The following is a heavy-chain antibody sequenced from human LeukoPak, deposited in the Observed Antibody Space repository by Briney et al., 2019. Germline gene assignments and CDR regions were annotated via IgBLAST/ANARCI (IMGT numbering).Heavy chain of an antibody. D-gene: IGHD6-19*01. J-gene: IGHJ4*02. CDR3: ARGNPELAVAGTDFDY. CDR2: IYTSGST. CDR1: GGSISSGSYY. Sequence: PSETLSLTCTVSGGSISSGSYYWSWIRQPAGKGLEWIGRIYTSGSTNYNPSLKSRVTISVDTSKNQFSLKLSSVTAADTAVYYCARGNPELAVAGTDFDYWGQGTLVTVSS. V-gene: IGHV4-61*02.